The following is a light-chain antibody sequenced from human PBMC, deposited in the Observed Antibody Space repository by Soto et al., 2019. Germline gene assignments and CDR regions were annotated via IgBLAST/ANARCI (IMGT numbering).Light chain of an antibody. CDR2: GAA. J-gene: IGKJ3*01. CDR1: QSVSSSY. Sequence: EIVLTQSPGTLSLSPGERATLSCRASQSVSSSYLAWSQQKPGQAPRPLIYGAASRPTGIPDRFSGSASGTDLALTISRLEPEEFAVDYCLLYRSSLFTFARGTEVGIK. V-gene: IGKV3-20*01. CDR3: LLYRSSLFT.